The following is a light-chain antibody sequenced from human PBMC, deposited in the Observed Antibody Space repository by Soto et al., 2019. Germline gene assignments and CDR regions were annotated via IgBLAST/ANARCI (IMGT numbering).Light chain of an antibody. V-gene: IGKV1-39*01. CDR2: AAS. CDR1: QSISSY. J-gene: IGKJ4*01. CDR3: QQASTFPPT. Sequence: DIQMTQSPSSLSASVGDRATITCRASQSISSYLNWYQQKPGKAPKLLIYAASTLQSGVPSRFSGSGSGTDFALTISSLQPEDFATYYCQQASTFPPTFGGGTKVDIK.